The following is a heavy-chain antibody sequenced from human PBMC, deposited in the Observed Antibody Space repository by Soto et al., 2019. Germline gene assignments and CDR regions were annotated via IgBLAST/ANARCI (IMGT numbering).Heavy chain of an antibody. J-gene: IGHJ4*02. Sequence: QVQLQESGPGLEKPSQTLSLTCTVSGGSSSSGGYYWSWIRQHPGKGLEWIGYIYYSGSTYYNPSLKSRVTISVDTSKNQFSLKLSSVTAADTAVYYCARSRDTLLWFGAPDYWGQGTLVTVSS. CDR1: GGSSSSGGYY. D-gene: IGHD3-10*01. CDR3: ARSRDTLLWFGAPDY. CDR2: IYYSGST. V-gene: IGHV4-31*03.